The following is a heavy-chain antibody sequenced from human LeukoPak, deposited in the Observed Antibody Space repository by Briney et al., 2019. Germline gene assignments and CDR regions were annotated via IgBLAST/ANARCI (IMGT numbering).Heavy chain of an antibody. CDR2: ISAYNGNT. J-gene: IGHJ6*03. CDR1: GGTFSSYA. V-gene: IGHV1-18*01. D-gene: IGHD3-3*01. CDR3: ARGRPRSGYYVGYYYYYYYMDV. Sequence: ASVKVSCKASGGTFSSYAISWVRQAPGQGLEWMGWISAYNGNTNYAQKLQGRVTMTTDTSTSTAYMELRSLRSDDTAVYYCARGRPRSGYYVGYYYYYYYMDVWGKGTTVTVSS.